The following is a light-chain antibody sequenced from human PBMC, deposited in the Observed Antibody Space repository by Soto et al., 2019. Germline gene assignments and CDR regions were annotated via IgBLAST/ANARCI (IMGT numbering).Light chain of an antibody. J-gene: IGKJ1*01. Sequence: EIVLTQSPGTLSLSPGERATLSCRASQSVISSYLSWYQQKPGQAPKLLIYGASSRATGIPDRFSRSGSGTDFTLTISRLEPEDFAVYYCQQYGSSPRTFGQGTKVEIK. CDR1: QSVISSY. CDR2: GAS. CDR3: QQYGSSPRT. V-gene: IGKV3-20*01.